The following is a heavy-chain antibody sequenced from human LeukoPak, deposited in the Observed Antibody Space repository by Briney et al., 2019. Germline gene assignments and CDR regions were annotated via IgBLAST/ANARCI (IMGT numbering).Heavy chain of an antibody. D-gene: IGHD5-12*01. J-gene: IGHJ3*02. Sequence: SQTLSLTCVISGDSVSSNSAAWNWIRQSPSRGLEWLGRTYFRSRWYYDYAVSLKGRITINPDTSKNQFPLQLRSVIPEDTSLYYCARDSGYGLGALDIWGQGTMVTVSS. V-gene: IGHV6-1*01. CDR2: TYFRSRWYY. CDR3: ARDSGYGLGALDI. CDR1: GDSVSSNSAA.